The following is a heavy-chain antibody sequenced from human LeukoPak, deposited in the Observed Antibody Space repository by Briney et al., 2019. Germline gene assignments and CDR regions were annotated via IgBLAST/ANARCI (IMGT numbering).Heavy chain of an antibody. CDR3: ATALDKITFVFGGVIVRLPGYFDL. CDR2: FDPEDGET. D-gene: IGHD3-16*02. Sequence: ASVKVSCKVSGYSLTELSIQWVRQTPGKGLEWMGSFDPEDGETIYPQRFQGRVNMTVDTSADTIYMELSSLKSEDTAVYYCATALDKITFVFGGVIVRLPGYFDLWGRGTLVTVSS. V-gene: IGHV1-24*01. CDR1: GYSLTELS. J-gene: IGHJ2*01.